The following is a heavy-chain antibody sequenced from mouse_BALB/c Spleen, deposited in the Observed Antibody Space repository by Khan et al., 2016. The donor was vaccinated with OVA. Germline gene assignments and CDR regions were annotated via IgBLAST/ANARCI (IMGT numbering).Heavy chain of an antibody. J-gene: IGHJ4*01. CDR1: GYTFTSYG. Sequence: QIQLVQSGPELKKPGETVKISCKASGYTFTSYGMNWVKQSPGKALKWMGWINTYTGEPTYADDFKGRFAFSLETSASTAYLQINNLKNEDTATYFCARPPYFSYTLDHEGQGTSVTVSS. CDR3: ARPPYFSYTLDH. V-gene: IGHV9-3-1*01. CDR2: INTYTGEP. D-gene: IGHD2-10*01.